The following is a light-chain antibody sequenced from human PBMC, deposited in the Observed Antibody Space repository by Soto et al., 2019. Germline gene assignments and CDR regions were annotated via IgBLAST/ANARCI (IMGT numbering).Light chain of an antibody. CDR2: EVR. J-gene: IGLJ3*02. CDR1: SRDIGAYNL. Sequence: QSALTQPASVSGSPGQSITISCSGTSRDIGAYNLVSWYQQPPGKAPKLLIYEVRNRPSGISYRFSGSKSGTTASLTISGLQAEDEADYYCSSYTSSSTLDWVFGGGTKLTVL. V-gene: IGLV2-14*01. CDR3: SSYTSSSTLDWV.